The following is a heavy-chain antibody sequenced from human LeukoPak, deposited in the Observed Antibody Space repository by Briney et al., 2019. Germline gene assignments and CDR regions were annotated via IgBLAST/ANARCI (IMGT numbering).Heavy chain of an antibody. J-gene: IGHJ4*02. CDR3: AKRVYSGTYRAFDY. CDR1: GFTFSRFA. CDR2: ISGGADAT. D-gene: IGHD1-26*01. V-gene: IGHV3-23*01. Sequence: GGSLRLACAASGFTFSRFAMCWVRQAPGKGLEWVSAISGGADATYYADSVRGRFTISRDNSKNTLYLQMNSLRAEDTAVYYCAKRVYSGTYRAFDYWGQGTLVTVSS.